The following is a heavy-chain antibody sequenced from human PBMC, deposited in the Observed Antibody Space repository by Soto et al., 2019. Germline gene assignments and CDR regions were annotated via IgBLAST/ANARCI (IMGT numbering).Heavy chain of an antibody. J-gene: IGHJ6*02. V-gene: IGHV4-4*02. D-gene: IGHD1-26*01. CDR1: GGSISSSNW. CDR2: IYHSGST. CDR3: ARVSGSYYYGMDV. Sequence: QVQLQESGPGLVKPSGTLSPTCAVSGGSISSSNWWSWVRQPAGKGPGWIGEIYHSGSTNYNPPLKSRVTISVDKSTNQFSLNLSSVTAADTAVYYCARVSGSYYYGMDVWGQGTTVTVSS.